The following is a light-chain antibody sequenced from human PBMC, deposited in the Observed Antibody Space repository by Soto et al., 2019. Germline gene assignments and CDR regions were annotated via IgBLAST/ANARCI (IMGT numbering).Light chain of an antibody. CDR2: EAS. CDR3: CLYLGGTSV. CDR1: SSDVGSYSL. V-gene: IGLV2-23*01. J-gene: IGLJ7*01. Sequence: QSALTQPASVSGSPGQSITISCTGTSSDVGSYSLVSWYQQHPGKAPQLIIYEASKRPSGVSNRFSASKSGNTASLTISGLLPEDEADYYCCLYLGGTSVFGGGTQLTVL.